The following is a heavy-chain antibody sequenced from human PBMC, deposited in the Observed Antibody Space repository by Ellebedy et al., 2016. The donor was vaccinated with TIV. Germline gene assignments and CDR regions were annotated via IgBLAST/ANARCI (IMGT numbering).Heavy chain of an antibody. V-gene: IGHV2-26*01. CDR2: IFSNDEK. CDR3: ARMAGWATVTTDYWYFDL. D-gene: IGHD4-17*01. Sequence: SGPTLVXPTETLTRTCTASGFSLSNARMGVSWIRQPPGKALEWLAHIFSNDEKSYSTSLKSRLTISKDTSKSQVVLTMTNMDPVDTAAYYCARMAGWATVTTDYWYFDLWGRGTLVTVSS. CDR1: GFSLSNARMG. J-gene: IGHJ2*01.